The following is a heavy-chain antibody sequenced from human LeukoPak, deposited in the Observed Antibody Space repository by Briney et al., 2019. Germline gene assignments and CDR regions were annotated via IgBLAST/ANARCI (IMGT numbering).Heavy chain of an antibody. D-gene: IGHD3-3*01. CDR1: GFTFSTYN. CDR3: AREAYDDFWSGSWRYYYYMDV. CDR2: ISGSSSYI. Sequence: PGGSLRLSCAASGFTFSTYNMNWVRQAPGKGLEWVSSISGSSSYIYYADSVKGRFSISRDNARNSLYLQMNSLRAEDTAVYYCAREAYDDFWSGSWRYYYYMDVWGKGITATVSS. J-gene: IGHJ6*03. V-gene: IGHV3-21*01.